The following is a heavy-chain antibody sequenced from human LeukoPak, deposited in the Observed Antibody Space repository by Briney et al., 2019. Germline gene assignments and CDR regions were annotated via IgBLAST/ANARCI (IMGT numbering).Heavy chain of an antibody. V-gene: IGHV3-33*01. J-gene: IGHJ4*02. CDR3: ARERGKGYFDY. CDR2: IWYDGSNK. CDR1: GFTFSSYG. Sequence: GSSLRLCYAASGFTFSSYGMQWLRQAPGKGLAWVAVIWYDGSNKYYAYFVKGRFTISRDNSKNTLYLQMNSLRAEDTAVYYCARERGKGYFDYWGQGTLVTVSS.